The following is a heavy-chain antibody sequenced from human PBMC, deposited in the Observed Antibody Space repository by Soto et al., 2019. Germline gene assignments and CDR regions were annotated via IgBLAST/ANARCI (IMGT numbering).Heavy chain of an antibody. CDR2: IRRNAYGGTT. CDR1: GFTFGDYA. V-gene: IGHV3-49*04. J-gene: IGHJ4*02. Sequence: GGSLRLSCTTSGFTFGDYALSWVRQAPGKGLEWVGFIRRNAYGGTTDYAASVKGRFTISRDDSKSIAYLQMNSLRTEDTALYYCTRASSLDFDFWGQGTLVTVSS. CDR3: TRASSLDFDF. D-gene: IGHD3-16*01.